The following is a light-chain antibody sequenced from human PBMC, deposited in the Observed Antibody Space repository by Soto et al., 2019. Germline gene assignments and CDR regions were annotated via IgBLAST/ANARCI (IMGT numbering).Light chain of an antibody. J-gene: IGKJ1*01. V-gene: IGKV1-5*01. CDR1: QSISSW. CDR3: QQYNTYSVT. Sequence: DIQMTQSPSTLSASVGDRVTITCRASQSISSWLAWYQQTPGKAPKLLIYDAFSLESGVPSRFSGSGSGTEFTLTISSLQPDDFATYYYQQYNTYSVTFGQGTKVDI. CDR2: DAF.